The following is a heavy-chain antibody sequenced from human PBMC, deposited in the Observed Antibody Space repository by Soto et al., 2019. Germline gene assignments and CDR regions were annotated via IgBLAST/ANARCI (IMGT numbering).Heavy chain of an antibody. J-gene: IGHJ3*02. D-gene: IGHD6-6*01. V-gene: IGHV1-2*02. CDR3: ARVLGIAARPDAFDI. CDR2: INPNSGGT. CDR1: GYTFTGYY. Sequence: ASVKVSCKASGYTFTGYYMHWVRQAPGQGLEWMGWINPNSGGTNYAQKFQGRVTMTRDTSISTAYMELSRLRSDDTAVYYCARVLGIAARPDAFDIWGQGTMVTVSS.